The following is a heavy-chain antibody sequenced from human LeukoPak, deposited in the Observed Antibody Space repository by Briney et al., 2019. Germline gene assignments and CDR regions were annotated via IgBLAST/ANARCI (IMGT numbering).Heavy chain of an antibody. J-gene: IGHJ4*02. V-gene: IGHV3-23*01. Sequence: GGSLRLSCAASGFTFSSYAMSWVRQAPGKGQEWVSLISGSGGSTNYADSVKGRFTISRDNSKNTLYLQMNSLRAEDTAVYYCAKDRGIMIGLGFWGQGTLVTVSS. CDR1: GFTFSSYA. CDR3: AKDRGIMIGLGF. CDR2: ISGSGGST. D-gene: IGHD3-16*01.